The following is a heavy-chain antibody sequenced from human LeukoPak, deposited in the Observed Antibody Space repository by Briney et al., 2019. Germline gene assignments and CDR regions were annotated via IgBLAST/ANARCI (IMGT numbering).Heavy chain of an antibody. Sequence: GGSLRLSCAASGFTVSSNYMSWVRQAPGKGLEWVSVIYSGGSTYYADSVKGRFTISRDNSKNTLYLQMNSLRAEDTAVYYCARVDTAFYYGMDVWGQGTTVTVSS. J-gene: IGHJ6*02. D-gene: IGHD5-18*01. CDR2: IYSGGST. CDR3: ARVDTAFYYGMDV. CDR1: GFTVSSNY. V-gene: IGHV3-66*01.